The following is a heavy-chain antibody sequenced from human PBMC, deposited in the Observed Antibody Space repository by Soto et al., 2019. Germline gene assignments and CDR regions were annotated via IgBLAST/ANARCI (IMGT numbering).Heavy chain of an antibody. V-gene: IGHV5-10-1*01. Sequence: PGESLKIYFKGSGYSFAGYWITWVLQKPGKGLEGMGRICPSDTQTYYSPSFRGHVTSSVTKSITTVFLQWSSLRASDTAMYYCARQIYDSDTGPNFQYYFDSWGQGTPVTVSS. CDR1: GYSFAGYW. CDR2: ICPSDTQT. J-gene: IGHJ4*02. D-gene: IGHD3-22*01. CDR3: ARQIYDSDTGPNFQYYFDS.